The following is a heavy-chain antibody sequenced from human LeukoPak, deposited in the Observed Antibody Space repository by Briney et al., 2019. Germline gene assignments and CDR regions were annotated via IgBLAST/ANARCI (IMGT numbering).Heavy chain of an antibody. Sequence: PGGSLRLSCAASGFTFSSYWMHWVRQAPGKGLVWVSRIKSDGRTTTYADSMKGRFTISRDNAKNTLYLQMNSLRAEDTAVYYCAVKWTYDGFDIWGQGTMVTVSS. J-gene: IGHJ3*02. V-gene: IGHV3-74*01. D-gene: IGHD1-26*01. CDR1: GFTFSSYW. CDR3: AVKWTYDGFDI. CDR2: IKSDGRTT.